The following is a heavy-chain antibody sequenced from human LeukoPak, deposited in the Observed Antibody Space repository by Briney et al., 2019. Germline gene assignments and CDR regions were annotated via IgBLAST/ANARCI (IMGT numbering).Heavy chain of an antibody. CDR3: ARAGQALLWFGEHNGRNWFDP. CDR2: IYYSGST. Sequence: PSETLSLTCSVSGGSISSSSYYWGWIRQPPGKGLEWIGSIYYSGSTYYNPSLKSRVTISVDTSKNQFSLKLSSVTAADTAVYYCARAGQALLWFGEHNGRNWFDPWGQGTLVTVSS. V-gene: IGHV4-39*07. J-gene: IGHJ5*02. CDR1: GGSISSSSYY. D-gene: IGHD3-10*01.